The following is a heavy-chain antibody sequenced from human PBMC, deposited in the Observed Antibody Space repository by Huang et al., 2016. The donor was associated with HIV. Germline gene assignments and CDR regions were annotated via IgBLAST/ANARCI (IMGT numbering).Heavy chain of an antibody. CDR3: ARTGSYYYGSGIYHFGDY. CDR1: GFAFSSFA. V-gene: IGHV3-30*01. J-gene: IGHJ4*02. D-gene: IGHD3-10*01. CDR2: ISTDGTIK. Sequence: QVQLVESGGGVVQPGRSLRLSCAASGFAFSSFALHWIRQDPGKVLQWRAVISTDGTIKNYADSVRGRFTISRDNSKGTVYLQMNSLRPEDTAVYSCARTGSYYYGSGIYHFGDYWGQGTLVTVSS.